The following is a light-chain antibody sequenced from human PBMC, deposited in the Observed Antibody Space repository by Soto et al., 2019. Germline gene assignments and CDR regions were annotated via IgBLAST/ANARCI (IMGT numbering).Light chain of an antibody. J-gene: IGKJ5*01. CDR3: QHYVSPPTT. CDR2: GAS. V-gene: IGKV3-20*01. Sequence: EFVLTQSPGTLSLSPGERATLSCRASQTVRSNYLAWYQQKPGQAPRLLIYGASSRATGIPDRFSGSGSGTDFTLTISRLEPEDFAVYYCQHYVSPPTTFGQGTRLENK. CDR1: QTVRSNY.